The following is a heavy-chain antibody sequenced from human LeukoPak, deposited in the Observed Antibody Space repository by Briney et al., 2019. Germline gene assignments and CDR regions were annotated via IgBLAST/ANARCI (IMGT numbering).Heavy chain of an antibody. CDR2: IKQDGREK. Sequence: PGRSLRLSCAAPGIPFSSFGMHWLRQAPGKGLEWVANIKQDGREKYYVDSVKGRFTISRDNAKNSLYLQMNTLRAEDTAVYYCARVSSSGWYGDFDYWGQGTLVTVSS. V-gene: IGHV3-7*02. D-gene: IGHD6-19*01. CDR1: GIPFSSFG. CDR3: ARVSSSGWYGDFDY. J-gene: IGHJ4*02.